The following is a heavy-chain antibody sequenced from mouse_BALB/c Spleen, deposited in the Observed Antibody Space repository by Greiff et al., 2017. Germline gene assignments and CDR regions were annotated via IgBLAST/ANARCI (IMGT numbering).Heavy chain of an antibody. CDR3: ARDPHYYGSSYRYFDG. V-gene: IGHV5-9-4*01. CDR1: GFTFSSYA. D-gene: IGHD1-1*01. CDR2: ISSGGSYT. J-gene: IGHJ1*01. Sequence: EVQGVESGGGLVKPGGSLKLSCAASGFTFSSYAMSWVRQSPEKRLEWVAEISSGGSYTYYPDTVTGRFTISRDNAKNTLYLEMSSLRSEDTAMYYCARDPHYYGSSYRYFDGWGAGTTVTVSS.